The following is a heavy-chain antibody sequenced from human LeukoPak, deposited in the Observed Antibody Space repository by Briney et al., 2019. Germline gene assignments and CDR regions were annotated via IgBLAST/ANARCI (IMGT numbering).Heavy chain of an antibody. CDR3: ARGTSNYDILTGSQTYGMDV. Sequence: PGGSLRLSCAASGFTFSSYDMHWVRQATGKGLEWVSAIGTAGDPYYPGSVKGRFTISRENAKNSLYLQMNSLRAGDTAVYYCARGTSNYDILTGSQTYGMDVWGQGATVTVSS. CDR2: IGTAGDP. V-gene: IGHV3-13*05. CDR1: GFTFSSYD. D-gene: IGHD3-9*01. J-gene: IGHJ6*02.